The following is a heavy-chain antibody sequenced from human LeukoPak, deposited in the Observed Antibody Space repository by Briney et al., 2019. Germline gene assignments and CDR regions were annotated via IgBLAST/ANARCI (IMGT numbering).Heavy chain of an antibody. CDR2: IGRRGDT. D-gene: IGHD3-9*01. CDR1: GFTFSAYD. CDR3: ARGQLRYFDWLPFQH. J-gene: IGHJ1*01. V-gene: IGHV3-13*01. Sequence: GGSLRLSCAVSGFTFSAYDMHWVRQPTGEGLEWVSAIGRRGDTYYTDSVKGRFSIFREDAANSLYLQMNSLRAGDTAVYYCARGQLRYFDWLPFQHWGQGTLVTVSS.